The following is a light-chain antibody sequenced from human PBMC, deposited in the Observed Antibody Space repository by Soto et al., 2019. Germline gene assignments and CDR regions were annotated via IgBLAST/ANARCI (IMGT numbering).Light chain of an antibody. CDR3: QQSYSIPYT. CDR1: QSISSN. V-gene: IGKV1-39*01. CDR2: AAS. J-gene: IGKJ2*01. Sequence: DIPMTQSASSLSASVGDRVTITCRASQSISSNLNWHQQKPGKAPKVLIYAASSLQSGVPSRFSGSGSGTDFTRTISSLQPEDFATYYCQQSYSIPYTFCHGTKLEIK.